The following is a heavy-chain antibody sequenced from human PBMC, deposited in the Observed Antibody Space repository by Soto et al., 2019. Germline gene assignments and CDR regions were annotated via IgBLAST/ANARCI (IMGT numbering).Heavy chain of an antibody. Sequence: ASVKVSCKASGYTFTSYYMHWVRQAPGQGLEWMGIINPSGGSTSYAQKFQGRVTMTRDTSTSTVYMELSSLRSEDTAVYYCARGGHRRGSYLKAYNWFDPWGQGTLVTVSS. V-gene: IGHV1-46*01. J-gene: IGHJ5*02. D-gene: IGHD1-26*01. CDR1: GYTFTSYY. CDR3: ARGGHRRGSYLKAYNWFDP. CDR2: INPSGGST.